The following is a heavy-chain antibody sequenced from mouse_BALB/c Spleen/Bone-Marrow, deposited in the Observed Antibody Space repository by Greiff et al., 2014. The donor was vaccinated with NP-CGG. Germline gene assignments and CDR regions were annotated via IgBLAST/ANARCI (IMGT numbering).Heavy chain of an antibody. CDR2: INTGGTYI. J-gene: IGHJ1*01. V-gene: IGHV5-9-3*01. Sequence: VQLKQSGGGLVKPGGSLKLSCAASGFTFSTYAMSWVRQTPEKRLEWVATINTGGTYIYYADSVKGRFTISRDNAKNTLYLQMSSLRSEDTAMFYCARPRMITTYFDVWGAGTTVTVSS. CDR1: GFTFSTYA. D-gene: IGHD2-4*01. CDR3: ARPRMITTYFDV.